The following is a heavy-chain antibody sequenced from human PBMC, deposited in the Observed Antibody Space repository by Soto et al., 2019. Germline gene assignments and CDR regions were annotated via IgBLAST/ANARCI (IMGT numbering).Heavy chain of an antibody. D-gene: IGHD3-10*01. CDR2: IYSSGST. V-gene: IGHV4-4*07. CDR1: GGSIDSYY. J-gene: IGHJ4*02. Sequence: QVQLQESGPGLVKPSETLSLTCTASGGSIDSYYWSWIRQSAGKGLAWIGRIYSSGSTNYNPSLNSRVTMSVDTSKNQFSLRLSSVTAADTAVYYCARDRGDYGSADYWGQGTLVTVSS. CDR3: ARDRGDYGSADY.